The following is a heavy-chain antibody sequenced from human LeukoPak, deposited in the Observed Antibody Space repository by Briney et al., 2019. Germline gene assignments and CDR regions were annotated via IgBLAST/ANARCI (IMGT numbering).Heavy chain of an antibody. J-gene: IGHJ4*02. Sequence: GGSLRLSCVVSGFTFSSYWMHWVRQAPGKGLVWVSRLSPDGGTIDYSDSVRGRSTISRDNAKDTLYLQMNSLRVDDTAVYYCATAGQWRFDSWGLGTLVTVSS. D-gene: IGHD6-19*01. CDR1: GFTFSSYW. CDR2: LSPDGGTI. V-gene: IGHV3-74*01. CDR3: ATAGQWRFDS.